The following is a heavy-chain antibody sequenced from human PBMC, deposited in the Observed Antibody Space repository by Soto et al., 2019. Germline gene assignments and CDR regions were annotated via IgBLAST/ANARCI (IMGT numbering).Heavy chain of an antibody. J-gene: IGHJ4*02. CDR3: AHVAVAGLLLPEITDY. D-gene: IGHD6-19*01. CDR1: GFSLSTSGVG. Sequence: QITLKESGPTLVKPTQTLTLTCTFSGFSLSTSGVGVGWIRQPPGKALEWLALIYWDDDKRYSPSLKSRLTITKDTSKNQVVLTVTNMDPVDTATYYCAHVAVAGLLLPEITDYWGQGTLVTVSS. V-gene: IGHV2-5*02. CDR2: IYWDDDK.